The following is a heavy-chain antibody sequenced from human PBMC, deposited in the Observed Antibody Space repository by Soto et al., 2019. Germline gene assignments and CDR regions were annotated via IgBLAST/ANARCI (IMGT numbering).Heavy chain of an antibody. V-gene: IGHV1-3*01. J-gene: IGHJ4*02. CDR3: ARAPVGSGIYYFDY. Sequence: ASVKVSCKASGYTFTSYAMHWVRQAPRQRLEWMGWINAGNGNTKYSQKFQGRVTITRDTSASTAYMELSSLRSEDTAVYYCARAPVGSGIYYFDYWSQGNLVTVSS. D-gene: IGHD3-10*01. CDR2: INAGNGNT. CDR1: GYTFTSYA.